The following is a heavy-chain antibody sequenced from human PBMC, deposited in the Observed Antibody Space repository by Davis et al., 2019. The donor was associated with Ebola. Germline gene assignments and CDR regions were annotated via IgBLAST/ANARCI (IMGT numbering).Heavy chain of an antibody. V-gene: IGHV1-8*01. Sequence: ASVTVSCKASGYTFTSYDINWVQQATGQGLEWMGWMNPNSGNTGYAQKFQGRVTMTRNASITTAYMEVSSLTSEDTAVYYCATAFDRRHYGSWFDPWGQGTLVTVSS. D-gene: IGHD4-17*01. CDR1: GYTFTSYD. J-gene: IGHJ5*02. CDR3: ATAFDRRHYGSWFDP. CDR2: MNPNSGNT.